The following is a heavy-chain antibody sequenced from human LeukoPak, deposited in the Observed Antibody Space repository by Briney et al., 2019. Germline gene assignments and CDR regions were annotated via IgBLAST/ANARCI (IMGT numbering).Heavy chain of an antibody. J-gene: IGHJ3*02. V-gene: IGHV3-33*06. D-gene: IGHD5-18*01. CDR2: IWYDGNNK. CDR3: AKGYSYGSGYAFDI. Sequence: PGGSLRLSCAASGFTFSSSGMHWVRQAPGKGLEWVAVIWYDGNNKYYTDSVKGRFTISRDNSKNTLYLQINSLRAEDTAVYYCAKGYSYGSGYAFDIWGQGKMVTVSS. CDR1: GFTFSSSG.